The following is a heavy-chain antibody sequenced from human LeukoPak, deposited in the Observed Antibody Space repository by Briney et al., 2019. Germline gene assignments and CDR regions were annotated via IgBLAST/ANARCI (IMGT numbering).Heavy chain of an antibody. Sequence: ASVKVSCKASGYTFTNNYLHWVRQAPGQELEWMGMIYPRDGSTSYAQNFQGRVTVTRDTSTTTVHMELRGLRSEDTAVYYCARDQEGFDYWGQGTVVTVSS. CDR2: IYPRDGST. V-gene: IGHV1-46*01. J-gene: IGHJ4*02. CDR3: ARDQEGFDY. CDR1: GYTFTNNY.